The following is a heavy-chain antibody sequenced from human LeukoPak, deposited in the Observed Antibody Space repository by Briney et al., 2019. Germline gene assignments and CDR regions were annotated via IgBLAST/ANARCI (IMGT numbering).Heavy chain of an antibody. CDR1: GFTFSSYW. Sequence: GGSLRLSCAASGFTFSSYWMTWVRQAPGKGLEWVANINHDGSEKYYVDSVKGRFTIPRDNAKNSLYLQMNSLRAEDTALYYCAKDYQQGYSSSWYPNGFDPWGQGTLVTVSS. CDR2: INHDGSEK. V-gene: IGHV3-7*03. J-gene: IGHJ5*02. CDR3: AKDYQQGYSSSWYPNGFDP. D-gene: IGHD6-13*01.